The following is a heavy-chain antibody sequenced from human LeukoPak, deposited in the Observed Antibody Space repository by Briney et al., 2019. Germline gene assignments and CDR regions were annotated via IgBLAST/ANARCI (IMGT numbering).Heavy chain of an antibody. D-gene: IGHD1-26*01. Sequence: SVKVSCKASGGTFSSYAISWVRQAPGQGLEWMGRIIPILGIANYAQKFQGRVTITADKSTSTAYMELSSLRSEDTAVYYCASLRTTVGATLSGSPGDYWGQGTLVTVSS. J-gene: IGHJ4*02. CDR3: ASLRTTVGATLSGSPGDY. CDR1: GGTFSSYA. CDR2: IIPILGIA. V-gene: IGHV1-69*04.